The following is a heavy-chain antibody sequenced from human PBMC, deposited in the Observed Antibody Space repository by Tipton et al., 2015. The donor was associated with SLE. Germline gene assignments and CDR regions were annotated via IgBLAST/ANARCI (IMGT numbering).Heavy chain of an antibody. CDR1: GGSFSGYY. Sequence: TLSLTCAVYGGSFSGYYWSWIRQPPGKGLEWIGEISHSGSPNYNPSLKSRVTISVATSKNQFSLTLSSVTAADTAVDYCARRSIAAVGTGGFFDYWGQGTLVTVSS. CDR2: ISHSGSP. CDR3: ARRSIAAVGTGGFFDY. V-gene: IGHV4-34*01. J-gene: IGHJ4*02. D-gene: IGHD6-13*01.